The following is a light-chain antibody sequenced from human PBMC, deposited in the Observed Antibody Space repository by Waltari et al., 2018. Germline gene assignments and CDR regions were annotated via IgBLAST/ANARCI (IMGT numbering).Light chain of an antibody. CDR1: SSDFGNYNY. V-gene: IGLV2-11*01. J-gene: IGLJ3*02. CDR2: DVS. CDR3: CSYVGSWV. Sequence: QSALTQPRSVSGSPGQSVTISCTGPSSDFGNYNYVSWYQQHPGKAPKVMIYDVSKRPSGFPDRFSGSKSGNTASLTISGLQAEDEADYYCCSYVGSWVFGGGTKLTVL.